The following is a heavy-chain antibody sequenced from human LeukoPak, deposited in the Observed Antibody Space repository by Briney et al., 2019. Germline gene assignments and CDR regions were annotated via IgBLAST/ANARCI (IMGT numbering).Heavy chain of an antibody. J-gene: IGHJ6*03. D-gene: IGHD6-6*01. CDR2: IYYSGIT. CDR1: GGSISNYY. Sequence: SETLSLTYTVSGGSISNYYWSWIRQPPGKGLEYIGYIYYSGITNYNPSLKSRVTISVDTSKNQFSLKLSSVTAADTAVYYCARLRIAANYYYYYMDVWGKGTTVTVSS. CDR3: ARLRIAANYYYYYMDV. V-gene: IGHV4-59*12.